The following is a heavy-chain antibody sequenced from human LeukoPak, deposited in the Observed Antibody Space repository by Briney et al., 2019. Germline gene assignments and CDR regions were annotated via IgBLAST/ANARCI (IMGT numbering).Heavy chain of an antibody. V-gene: IGHV1-2*04. CDR1: GYTFTGYY. CDR3: AKNEPDSSGHYVTDY. Sequence: ASVKVSCKASGYTFTGYYMHWVRQAPGQGLEWMGWINPNSGGTNYAQKFQGWVTMTRDTSISTAYMELSRLRSDDTAVYYCAKNEPDSSGHYVTDYWGQGTLVTVSS. D-gene: IGHD3-22*01. CDR2: INPNSGGT. J-gene: IGHJ4*02.